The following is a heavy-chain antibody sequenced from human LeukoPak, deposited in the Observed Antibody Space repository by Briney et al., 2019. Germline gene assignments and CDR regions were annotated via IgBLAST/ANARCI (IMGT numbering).Heavy chain of an antibody. CDR2: ISGSGGST. Sequence: PGGSLRLSCAASGFTFSSYAMSWVRQAPGKGLEWVSAISGSGGSTYYADSVKGRFTISRDNSKNTLYLQMNSLRAEDTAVYYCASNLYSSSWYWSGAFDIWGQGTMVTVSS. D-gene: IGHD6-13*01. CDR1: GFTFSSYA. J-gene: IGHJ3*02. CDR3: ASNLYSSSWYWSGAFDI. V-gene: IGHV3-23*01.